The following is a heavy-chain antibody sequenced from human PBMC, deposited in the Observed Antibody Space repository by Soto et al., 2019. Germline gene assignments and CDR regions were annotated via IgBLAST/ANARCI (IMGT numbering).Heavy chain of an antibody. Sequence: ASVKVSCKASGYTIISSGISWVRQAPGKGLEWAEWISVYSGNTKYAQKVQDRVTMTTDTSTSTAYMELRSLISDDTAVYYCARSLAVDGPDYWGQGTLVTVSS. D-gene: IGHD6-19*01. CDR1: GYTIISSG. V-gene: IGHV1-18*01. J-gene: IGHJ4*02. CDR3: ARSLAVDGPDY. CDR2: ISVYSGNT.